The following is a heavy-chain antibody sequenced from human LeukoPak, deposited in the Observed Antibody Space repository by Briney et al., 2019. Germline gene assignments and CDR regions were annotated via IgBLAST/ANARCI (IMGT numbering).Heavy chain of an antibody. Sequence: PSETLSLTCTVSGGSISSGGYYWSWIRQHPGKGLEWIGHIYYSGSTYYNPSLKSRVTISVDTSKNQFSLKLSSVTAADTAVYYCARGAQYYDSSGYYYWGQGTLVTVSS. V-gene: IGHV4-31*03. D-gene: IGHD3-22*01. J-gene: IGHJ4*02. CDR2: IYYSGST. CDR3: ARGAQYYDSSGYYY. CDR1: GGSISSGGYY.